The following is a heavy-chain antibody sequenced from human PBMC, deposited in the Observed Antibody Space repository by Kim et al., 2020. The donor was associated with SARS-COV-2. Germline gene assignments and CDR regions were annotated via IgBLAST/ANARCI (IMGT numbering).Heavy chain of an antibody. V-gene: IGHV1-69*13. J-gene: IGHJ6*02. CDR2: IIPICGTA. Sequence: SVKVSCKASGGTFSSYAISWVRQAPGQGLEWMGGIIPICGTANYAQKFQGRVTITADESTSTAYMELSSLRSEDTAVYYCARDLWMDAPHAQARENDDYYGMDVWGQGTTVTVSS. D-gene: IGHD1-1*01. CDR3: ARDLWMDAPHAQARENDDYYGMDV. CDR1: GGTFSSYA.